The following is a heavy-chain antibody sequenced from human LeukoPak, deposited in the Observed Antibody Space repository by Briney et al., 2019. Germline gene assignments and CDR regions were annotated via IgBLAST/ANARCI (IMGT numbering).Heavy chain of an antibody. D-gene: IGHD2-2*01. CDR1: GFTFSSYW. CDR3: AGMICSSTSCYSHDYNWFDP. V-gene: IGHV3-74*01. CDR2: INSDGSST. Sequence: TGGSLRLSCAASGFTFSSYWMHWVRQAPGKGLVWVSRINSDGSSTSYADSVKGRFTISRDNAKNTLYLQMNSLRAEDTAVYYSAGMICSSTSCYSHDYNWFDPWGQGTLVTVSS. J-gene: IGHJ5*02.